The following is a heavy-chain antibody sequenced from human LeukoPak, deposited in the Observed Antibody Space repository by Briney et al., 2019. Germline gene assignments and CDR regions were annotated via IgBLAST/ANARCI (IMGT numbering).Heavy chain of an antibody. D-gene: IGHD4-17*01. J-gene: IGHJ6*02. V-gene: IGHV3-48*01. CDR1: GFTFSSYS. CDR3: AKTVTTYNLYYYYYYGMDV. CDR2: ISSSSSTI. Sequence: GGSLRLSCAASGFTFSSYSMNWVRQAPGKALEWVSYISSSSSTIYYADSVKGRFTISRDNSKNTLFLQMNSLRAEDTAVYYCAKTVTTYNLYYYYYYGMDVWGQGTTVTVSS.